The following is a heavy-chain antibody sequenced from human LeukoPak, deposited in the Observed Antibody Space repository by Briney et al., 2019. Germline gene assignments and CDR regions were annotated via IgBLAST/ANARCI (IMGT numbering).Heavy chain of an antibody. J-gene: IGHJ4*02. CDR2: ISAYDGTT. Sequence: ASVKVSCKASGYTFTSYGISWVRQAPGQGLEWMAWISAYDGTTNYAQKFQGRVTMTTDTSTSTAYMELRSLRSDDTAVYYCARCILATCRYLPSFDFWGQGTLVTVSS. CDR1: GYTFTSYG. D-gene: IGHD3-3*02. CDR3: ARCILATCRYLPSFDF. V-gene: IGHV1-18*01.